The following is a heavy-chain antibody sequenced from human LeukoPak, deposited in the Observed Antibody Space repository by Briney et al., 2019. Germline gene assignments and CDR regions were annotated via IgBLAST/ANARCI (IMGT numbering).Heavy chain of an antibody. V-gene: IGHV3-21*01. CDR2: ISSSSSSYI. J-gene: IGHJ6*04. D-gene: IGHD3-9*01. CDR1: GFTFSSYS. CDR3: ARDSVPLEPILTGYYFYYGMDV. Sequence: GGSLRLSCAASGFTFSSYSMNWVRQAPGKGLEWVSSISSSSSSYIYYADSVKGRFTISRDNAKNSLYLQMNSLRAEDTAVYYCARDSVPLEPILTGYYFYYGMDVWGKGTTVTVSS.